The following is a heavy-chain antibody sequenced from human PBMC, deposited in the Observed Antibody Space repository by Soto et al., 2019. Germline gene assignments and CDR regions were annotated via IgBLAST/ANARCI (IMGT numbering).Heavy chain of an antibody. V-gene: IGHV3-74*01. Sequence: PGGSLRLSCAASGFTFSSYWMHWVRQAPGKGLVWVSRINSDGSSTSYADSVKGRFTISRDNAKNTLYLQMNSLRAEDTAVYYCARGARGYSGYDFYYYMDVWGKGTTVTVSS. J-gene: IGHJ6*03. CDR2: INSDGSST. CDR3: ARGARGYSGYDFYYYMDV. CDR1: GFTFSSYW. D-gene: IGHD5-12*01.